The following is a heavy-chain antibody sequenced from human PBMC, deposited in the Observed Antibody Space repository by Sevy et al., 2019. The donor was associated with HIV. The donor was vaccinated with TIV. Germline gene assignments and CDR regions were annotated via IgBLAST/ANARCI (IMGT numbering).Heavy chain of an antibody. D-gene: IGHD3-10*01. CDR1: GYTFTDYY. V-gene: IGHV1-2*02. CDR2: INPNNGGT. Sequence: ASVKVSCKASGYTFTDYYMHWVRQAPGQGLEWMGWINPNNGGTEYAQRFQGRVAMTRDTSISTAYMELSRLRSDDTAVYYCARASQVSGSYTNDYWGQGTLVTVSS. J-gene: IGHJ4*02. CDR3: ARASQVSGSYTNDY.